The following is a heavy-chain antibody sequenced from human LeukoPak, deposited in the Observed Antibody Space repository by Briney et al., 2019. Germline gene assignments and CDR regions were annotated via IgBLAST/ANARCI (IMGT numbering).Heavy chain of an antibody. CDR3: ARGGWLKSGDYFDN. CDR1: GGSISPYF. J-gene: IGHJ4*02. CDR2: IYYSGCT. D-gene: IGHD5-24*01. V-gene: IGHV4-59*01. Sequence: SETLSLTCTVSGGSISPYFWSWIRQPPGRGLEWIGYIYYSGCTTYNPSFKTRVTISVDTSNNQFSLRLTSVTAADTAVYYCARGGWLKSGDYFDNWGQGTLVTVSS.